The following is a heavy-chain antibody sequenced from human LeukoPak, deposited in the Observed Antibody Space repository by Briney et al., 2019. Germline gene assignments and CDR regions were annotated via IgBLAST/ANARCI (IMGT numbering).Heavy chain of an antibody. Sequence: GGSLRLSCAASGFTFSSYGMHWVRQAPGKGLEWVAVISYDGSNKYYADSVKGRFTIFRDNSKSTLYLQMDSLRAEGTALYYCAKTSTAMVSPFDYWGRGTLVTVSS. V-gene: IGHV3-30*18. D-gene: IGHD5-18*01. J-gene: IGHJ4*02. CDR1: GFTFSSYG. CDR2: ISYDGSNK. CDR3: AKTSTAMVSPFDY.